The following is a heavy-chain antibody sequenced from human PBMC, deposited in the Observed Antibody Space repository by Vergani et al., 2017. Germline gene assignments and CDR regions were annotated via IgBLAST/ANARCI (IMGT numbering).Heavy chain of an antibody. CDR3: AKSSRAVAVREFDY. D-gene: IGHD6-19*01. V-gene: IGHV3-30*18. CDR2: ISYDGSNK. J-gene: IGHJ4*02. Sequence: VQLLESGGGLVQPGGSLRLSCAASGFIFSSYGMHWVRQAPGKGLEWVAVISYDGSNKYYADSVKGRFTISRDNSKNTLYLQMNSLRAEDTAVYYCAKSSRAVAVREFDYWGQGTLVTVSS. CDR1: GFIFSSYG.